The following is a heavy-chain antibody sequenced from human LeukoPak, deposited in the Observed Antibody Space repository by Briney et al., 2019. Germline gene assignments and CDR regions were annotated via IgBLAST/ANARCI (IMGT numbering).Heavy chain of an antibody. Sequence: GGSLRLSCAASGFTFSGYSMNWVRQVPGKGLEWVSAISGSGGSTYYADSVKGRFTISRDNSKNTLYLQMNSLRAEDTAVYYCAKGQYYYDSSGYGSWGQGTLVTVSS. V-gene: IGHV3-23*01. J-gene: IGHJ4*02. CDR3: AKGQYYYDSSGYGS. CDR1: GFTFSGYS. CDR2: ISGSGGST. D-gene: IGHD3-22*01.